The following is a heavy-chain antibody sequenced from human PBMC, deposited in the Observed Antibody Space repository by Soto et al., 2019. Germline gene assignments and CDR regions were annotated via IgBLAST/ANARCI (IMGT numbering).Heavy chain of an antibody. D-gene: IGHD2-8*01. Sequence: SETLSLTCTVSGGSISNFYWSWIRQPPGKGLEWIGYISYSGNTNYNPSLKSRVSISVDTSKNQLSLNLTSVTAADTAVYYCARAPMVLSRSYFNSWGQGTPVTVSS. J-gene: IGHJ4*02. CDR3: ARAPMVLSRSYFNS. CDR2: ISYSGNT. CDR1: GGSISNFY. V-gene: IGHV4-59*01.